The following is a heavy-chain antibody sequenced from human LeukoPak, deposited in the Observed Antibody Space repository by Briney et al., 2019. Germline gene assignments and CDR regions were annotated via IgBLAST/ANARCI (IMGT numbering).Heavy chain of an antibody. CDR3: SKEGCSYDCICDTAEYFLH. D-gene: IGHD3-22*01. CDR1: VFTLTSYA. CDR2: ISGSGGST. Sequence: GGSLRLSSAAPVFTLTSYAICCVRQAPGKGLEWVSAISGSGGSTYYADSVKGRFTISRDNSKNTLYLQMNSLRAEDTAVYYLSKEGCSYDCICDTAEYFLHSGQGTLVTVSS. V-gene: IGHV3-23*01. J-gene: IGHJ1*01.